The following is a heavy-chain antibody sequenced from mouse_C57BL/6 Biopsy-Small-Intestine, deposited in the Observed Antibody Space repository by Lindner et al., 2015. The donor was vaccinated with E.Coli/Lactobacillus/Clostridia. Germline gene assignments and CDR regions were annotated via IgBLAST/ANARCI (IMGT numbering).Heavy chain of an antibody. D-gene: IGHD5-5*01. CDR2: IDPNYGAA. V-gene: IGHV1-39*01. CDR1: GYSFTDYN. CDR3: ASQLPFYAMDY. Sequence: VQLQESGPELVKPGASVKISCKASGYSFTDYNMNWVKQSNGRSLEWIGVIDPNYGAASYNQEFKGKASLTVDRSSSTAYMQLNSLTPEDSAVYYCASQLPFYAMDYWGQGTSVTVSS. J-gene: IGHJ4*01.